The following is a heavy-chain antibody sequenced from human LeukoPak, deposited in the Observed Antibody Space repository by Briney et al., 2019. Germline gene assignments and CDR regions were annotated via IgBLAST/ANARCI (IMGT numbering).Heavy chain of an antibody. D-gene: IGHD2-15*01. V-gene: IGHV1-46*01. Sequence: GASVKVSCKASGYTFTDYYVHWVRRAPGLGLEWMGVINPGGGRTTYAQKFQDRVNMTRDTSTSTVYMELSGLTSADTAVYFCARVTSPARRGRTLVAAAATPFDYWGQGTLVTVSP. CDR2: INPGGGRT. CDR1: GYTFTDYY. CDR3: ARVTSPARRGRTLVAAAATPFDY. J-gene: IGHJ4*02.